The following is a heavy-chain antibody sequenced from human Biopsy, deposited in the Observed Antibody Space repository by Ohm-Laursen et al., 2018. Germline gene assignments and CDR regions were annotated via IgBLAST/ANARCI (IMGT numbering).Heavy chain of an antibody. Sequence: GTLSLTCSVSGVSISSSASYWGWFRQSPGMGLVWIGNIYYTGNTYYNPSLDSRLTISEATSKNHFSLKLSSVTAADTAVYYCAKQGIRGYYEYWGQGSLVTVSS. CDR3: AKQGIRGYYEY. D-gene: IGHD3-22*01. J-gene: IGHJ4*02. V-gene: IGHV4-39*01. CDR1: GVSISSSASY. CDR2: IYYTGNT.